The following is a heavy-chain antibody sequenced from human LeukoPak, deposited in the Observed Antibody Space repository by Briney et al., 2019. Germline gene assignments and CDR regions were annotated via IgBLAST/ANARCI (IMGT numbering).Heavy chain of an antibody. CDR1: GGTFCSNA. CDR2: IIPILGIA. Sequence: GASVTLSCTGSGGTFCSNAISWVRLAPGQGLEWMGRIIPILGIANYAQKFQGRVTITADKSTSTAYMELSSLRVEDTAVYYCAKDIAARPGSAPFDYWGQGTLVTVSS. V-gene: IGHV1-69*04. J-gene: IGHJ4*02. D-gene: IGHD6-6*01. CDR3: AKDIAARPGSAPFDY.